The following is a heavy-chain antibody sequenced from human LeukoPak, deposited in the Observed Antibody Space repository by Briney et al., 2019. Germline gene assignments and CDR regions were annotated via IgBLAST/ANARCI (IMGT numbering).Heavy chain of an antibody. J-gene: IGHJ1*01. CDR3: AKDESRWFGEYEHFQH. D-gene: IGHD3-10*01. CDR2: ISGDGTST. Sequence: GGSLRLFCAASGFKFDDYAMHWVRQVPGKGLEWVSLISGDGTSTNYADSVKGRFTISRDKSKKSLYLQMNSLRTEDTALYYCAKDESRWFGEYEHFQHWGQGTLVIVSS. V-gene: IGHV3-43*02. CDR1: GFKFDDYA.